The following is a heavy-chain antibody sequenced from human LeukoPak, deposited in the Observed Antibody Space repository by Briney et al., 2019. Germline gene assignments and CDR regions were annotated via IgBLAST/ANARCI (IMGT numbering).Heavy chain of an antibody. CDR1: GGTFTFGTAG. D-gene: IGHD5-24*01. CDR2: IIPLFDSP. Sequence: SVKVSCKASGGTFTFGTAGVTWVRQASGQRPEWLGGIIPLFDSPHYAPNFQGRLTITADRFSGVAYMDLSSLSSEDTAIYYCARAYIVNTNGDNVYYYMDVWGTGTTVTVPS. J-gene: IGHJ6*03. CDR3: ARAYIVNTNGDNVYYYMDV. V-gene: IGHV1-69*06.